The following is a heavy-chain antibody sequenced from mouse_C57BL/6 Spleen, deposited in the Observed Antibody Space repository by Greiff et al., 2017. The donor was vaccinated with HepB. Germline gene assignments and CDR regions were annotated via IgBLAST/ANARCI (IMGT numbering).Heavy chain of an antibody. J-gene: IGHJ4*01. D-gene: IGHD1-1*01. CDR3: ARGDYGGFMDY. Sequence: QVQLQQSGPGLVQPSQSLSITCTVSGFSLTSYGVHWVRQSPGKGLEWLGVIWSGGSTDYNAAFISSLSISKDNSKSQVFFKMNSLQADDTAIYYCARGDYGGFMDYWGQGTSVTVSS. CDR1: GFSLTSYG. V-gene: IGHV2-2*01. CDR2: IWSGGST.